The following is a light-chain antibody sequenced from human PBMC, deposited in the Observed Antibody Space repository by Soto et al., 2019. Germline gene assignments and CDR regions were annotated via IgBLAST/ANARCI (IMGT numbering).Light chain of an antibody. CDR3: QQYGSSPLT. CDR1: QSVSNNY. Sequence: EIVMTQSPATLSVSPGERATLSCRASQSVSNNYLAWYQQKPGQAPRLLIYGASNRATGIPDRFSGSGSGTEFTLTITGLQSEDFAVYYCQQYGSSPLTFGPGTKVDIK. V-gene: IGKV3-20*01. J-gene: IGKJ3*01. CDR2: GAS.